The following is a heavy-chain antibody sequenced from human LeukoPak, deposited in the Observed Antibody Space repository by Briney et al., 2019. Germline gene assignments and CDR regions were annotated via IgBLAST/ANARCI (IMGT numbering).Heavy chain of an antibody. CDR2: ISSSSSYI. D-gene: IGHD3-3*01. Sequence: GGSLRLSCAASGFTFSTYGMNWVRQAPGKGLEWVSSISSSSSYIYYADSVKGRFTISRDNAKNSLYLQMNSLRAEDTAVYYCARAYYDFWSGEAEGWFDPWGQGTLVTVSS. CDR3: ARAYYDFWSGEAEGWFDP. CDR1: GFTFSTYG. J-gene: IGHJ5*02. V-gene: IGHV3-21*01.